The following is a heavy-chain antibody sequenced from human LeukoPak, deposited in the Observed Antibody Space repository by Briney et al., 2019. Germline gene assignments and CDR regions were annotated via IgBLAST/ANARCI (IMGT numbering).Heavy chain of an antibody. Sequence: SETLSLTCTVSSGSINTYYWSWIRQPPGKGLEWIGYIYNRGTTNYNPSLKSRVTISVDTSKNHFSLKLTSVTAADTAVYYCARGLGTFAWFDPWGQGILVTVSS. V-gene: IGHV4-59*01. CDR1: SGSINTYY. CDR2: IYNRGTT. J-gene: IGHJ5*02. D-gene: IGHD1-26*01. CDR3: ARGLGTFAWFDP.